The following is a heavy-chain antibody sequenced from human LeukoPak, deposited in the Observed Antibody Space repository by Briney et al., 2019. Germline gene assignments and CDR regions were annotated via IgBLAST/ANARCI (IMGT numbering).Heavy chain of an antibody. CDR1: GFTFSSYW. CDR2: INSDGSTT. V-gene: IGHV3-74*01. Sequence: GGSLRLSCAASGFTFSSYWMHWVRQAPGKGLVWVSRINSDGSTTSYADSVKGRFTISRDNAKNTLYLQMNSLRAEDTAVYYCAREGGSTSCSHWGQGTLVTVSS. D-gene: IGHD2-2*01. J-gene: IGHJ4*02. CDR3: AREGGSTSCSH.